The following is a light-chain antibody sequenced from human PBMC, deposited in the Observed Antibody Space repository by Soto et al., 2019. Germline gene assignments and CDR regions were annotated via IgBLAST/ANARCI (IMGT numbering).Light chain of an antibody. J-gene: IGLJ2*01. CDR2: EGS. CDR3: CSYAGSGTFV. CDR1: SSDVGSYNL. Sequence: QTASVSGSPGQSITISCTGTSSDVGSYNLVSWYQHHPGKAPKLMIYEGSKRPSGVSTRFSGSKSGNTASLTISGLQAEDEADYYCCSYAGSGTFVFGGGTKVTVL. V-gene: IGLV2-23*03.